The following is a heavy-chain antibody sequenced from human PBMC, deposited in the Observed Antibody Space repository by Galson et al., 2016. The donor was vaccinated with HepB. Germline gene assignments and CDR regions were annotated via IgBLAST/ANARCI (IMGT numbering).Heavy chain of an antibody. CDR2: ISGSGGGI. D-gene: IGHD6-19*01. CDR3: AKKSLVAGTATYVFDN. V-gene: IGHV3-23*01. Sequence: LRLSCAASGFPFSTYGMSWVRQAPGKGLEWVSGISGSGGGIYSADSVKGRFTISRDNSKNTLYLQMNSLRADDTAVYYCAKKSLVAGTATYVFDNWGQGTLVTVSS. CDR1: GFPFSTYG. J-gene: IGHJ4*02.